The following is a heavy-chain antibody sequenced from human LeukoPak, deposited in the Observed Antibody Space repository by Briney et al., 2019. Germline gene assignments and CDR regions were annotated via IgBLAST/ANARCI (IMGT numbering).Heavy chain of an antibody. Sequence: SETLSLTCAVYGGSFSGYYWSWIRQPPGKGLEWIGEINHSGDTNYNPSLKSRVTISVDTSKNQFSLKLSSVTAADTAVYYCARTWLVRGWFDPWGQGTLVTVSS. J-gene: IGHJ5*02. CDR3: ARTWLVRGWFDP. V-gene: IGHV4-34*01. CDR2: INHSGDT. CDR1: GGSFSGYY. D-gene: IGHD6-19*01.